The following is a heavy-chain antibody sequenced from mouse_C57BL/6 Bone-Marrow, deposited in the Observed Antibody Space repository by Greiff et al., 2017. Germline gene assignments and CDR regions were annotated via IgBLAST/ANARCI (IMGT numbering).Heavy chain of an antibody. J-gene: IGHJ2*01. CDR2: IYPTSGRT. CDR3: ARSGPLGRSFDY. Sequence: VQLQQPGAELVKPGASVKMSCKASGYTFTSYWITWVKQRPGQGLGWIGDIYPTSGRTNYNEKFKSKAILTVDTSANTAYMQLSNLTSEDAAVFYCARSGPLGRSFDYWGQGTTLTVSS. CDR1: GYTFTSYW. D-gene: IGHD4-1*01. V-gene: IGHV1-55*01.